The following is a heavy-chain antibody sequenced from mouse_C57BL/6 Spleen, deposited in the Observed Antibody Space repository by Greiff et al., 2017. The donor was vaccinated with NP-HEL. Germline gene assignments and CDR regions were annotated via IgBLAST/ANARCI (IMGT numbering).Heavy chain of an antibody. V-gene: IGHV1-19*01. CDR3: ARAYYGSSWYFDV. Sequence: EVQLQQSGPVLVKPGASVKMSCKASGYTFTDYYMNWVKQSHGKSLEWIGIINPDNGGTSYKQKFKGKATMTVDKSSSTAYMELNSLTSEDSAVYYCARAYYGSSWYFDVWGTGPTVTVSS. CDR1: GYTFTDYY. D-gene: IGHD1-1*01. CDR2: INPDNGGT. J-gene: IGHJ1*03.